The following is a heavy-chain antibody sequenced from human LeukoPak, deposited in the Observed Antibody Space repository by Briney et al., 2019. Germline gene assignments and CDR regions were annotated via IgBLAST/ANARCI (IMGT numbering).Heavy chain of an antibody. CDR1: GFTFSTYS. J-gene: IGHJ4*02. V-gene: IGHV3-23*01. Sequence: PGGSLRLSCAASGFTFSTYSMNWVRQAPGKGLEWVSTISGSGGSTYYADSVKGRFTISRDNSKNTLYLQMNSLRAEDTAVYYCAKPPTVVVAAPLDYWGQGTLVTVSS. CDR2: ISGSGGST. CDR3: AKPPTVVVAAPLDY. D-gene: IGHD2-15*01.